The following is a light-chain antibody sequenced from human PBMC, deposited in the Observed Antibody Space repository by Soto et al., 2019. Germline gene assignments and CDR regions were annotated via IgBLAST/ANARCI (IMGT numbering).Light chain of an antibody. J-gene: IGKJ4*01. V-gene: IGKV1-9*01. CDR1: QGISSS. CDR3: QQINSFPLT. Sequence: DTQLTQSPSFLSASVGDRVTITCRASQGISSSLAWYQQKPGRAPELLIYAASTLQSGVPSRFSGSGSGTEFTLTISSLQPEDFATYYCQQINSFPLTFGGGTKVEIK. CDR2: AAS.